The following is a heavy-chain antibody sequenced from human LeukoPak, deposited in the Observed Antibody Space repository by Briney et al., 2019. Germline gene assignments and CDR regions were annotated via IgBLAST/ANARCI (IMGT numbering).Heavy chain of an antibody. V-gene: IGHV3-74*01. CDR1: GFTLSNSW. CDR3: VRDGEYSHGIDFDY. D-gene: IGHD5-18*01. J-gene: IGHJ4*02. CDR2: TNGDGSGT. Sequence: GSLRLSCAASGFTLSNSWMHWVRQAPGKGLVWVSRTNGDGSGTSYADSVKGRFTISRDSATNTLYLQMNSLRAEDTAIYYCVRDGEYSHGIDFDYWGQGTLVTVSP.